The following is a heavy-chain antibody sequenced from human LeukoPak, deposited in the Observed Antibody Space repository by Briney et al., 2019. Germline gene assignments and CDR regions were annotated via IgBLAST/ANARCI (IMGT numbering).Heavy chain of an antibody. CDR1: GGSISSYY. J-gene: IGHJ6*02. D-gene: IGHD2-2*01. V-gene: IGHV4-59*12. Sequence: SETLSLTCTVSGGSISSYYWSWIRQPPGKGLEWIGYIYYSGSTNYNPSLKSRVTISVDTSKNQFSLKLSSVTAADTAVYYCARTPHCSSTSCYYYYYGMDVWGQGTTVTVSS. CDR3: ARTPHCSSTSCYYYYYGMDV. CDR2: IYYSGST.